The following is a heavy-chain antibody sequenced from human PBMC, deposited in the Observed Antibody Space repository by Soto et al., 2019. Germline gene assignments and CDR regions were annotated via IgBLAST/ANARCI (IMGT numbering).Heavy chain of an antibody. CDR3: AGGGTSANYAFDI. J-gene: IGHJ3*02. Sequence: GGSLRLSCAASGFTFSSYSMSWVRQAPGKGLAWVSTITGSGGGTYNADSVKGRFTISRDNSKNTLYLQVNTLRAEDTAVYYCAGGGTSANYAFDIWGQGTLVTVSS. V-gene: IGHV3-23*01. CDR1: GFTFSSYS. CDR2: ITGSGGGT. D-gene: IGHD2-8*02.